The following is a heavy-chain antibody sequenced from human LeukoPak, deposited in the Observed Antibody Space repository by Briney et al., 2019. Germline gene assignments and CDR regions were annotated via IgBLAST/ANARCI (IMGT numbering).Heavy chain of an antibody. CDR1: GFTFSRYT. V-gene: IGHV3-48*01. Sequence: GGSLRLSCAASGFTFSRYTMNWVRQAPGKGLEWISYISSSSSTIYYADSVKGRFTISRDNAKNSLYLQMNSLRAEDTAVYYCATDRAHCPVGYNSTCSRWFDPWGQGTLVTVSS. CDR3: ATDRAHCPVGYNSTCSRWFDP. CDR2: ISSSSSTI. J-gene: IGHJ5*02. D-gene: IGHD6-13*01.